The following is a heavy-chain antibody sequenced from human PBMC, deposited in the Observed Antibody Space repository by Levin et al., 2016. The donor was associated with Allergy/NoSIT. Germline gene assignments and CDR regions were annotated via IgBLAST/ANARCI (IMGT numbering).Heavy chain of an antibody. D-gene: IGHD3-22*01. CDR2: IGRGGDT. Sequence: GESLKISCAASGFTFRTYDFHWVRQVPGKGLEWVSAIGRGGDTYYSGSVKGRFTISRDDAKSALFLQMSSLSAGDTAVYYCAREVMIASSFDALDIWGQGTMVTVSS. V-gene: IGHV3-13*04. CDR1: GFTFRTYD. CDR3: AREVMIASSFDALDI. J-gene: IGHJ3*02.